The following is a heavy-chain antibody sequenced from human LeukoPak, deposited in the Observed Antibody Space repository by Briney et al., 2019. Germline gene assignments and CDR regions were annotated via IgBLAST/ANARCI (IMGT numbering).Heavy chain of an antibody. CDR3: ARGTSGVYFDY. J-gene: IGHJ4*02. CDR1: GITFSSYW. V-gene: IGHV3-74*01. D-gene: IGHD1-26*01. Sequence: GGSLRLSCAGSGITFSSYWMHWVRQVPGKGLVWVSRINSDGFSTTYADSVKGRFTISRDNAKKTLYLQMNSLRAEDTAVYYCARGTSGVYFDYWGQGTLVTVSS. CDR2: INSDGFST.